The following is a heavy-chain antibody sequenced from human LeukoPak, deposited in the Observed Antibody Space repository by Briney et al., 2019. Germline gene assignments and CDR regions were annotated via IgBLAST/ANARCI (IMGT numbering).Heavy chain of an antibody. CDR2: INPTSGGT. CDR1: GYTFTGYY. D-gene: IGHD2-15*01. J-gene: IGHJ5*02. V-gene: IGHV1-2*02. Sequence: SVKVSCQASGYTFTGYYMHWVRQASGQRLEWTGWINPTSGGTNYAQKFQVRVTMTRDTSISTAYMELSRLRSDDTAVYYCARDSGIVVVVAATHNWFDPWGQGTLVTVSS. CDR3: ARDSGIVVVVAATHNWFDP.